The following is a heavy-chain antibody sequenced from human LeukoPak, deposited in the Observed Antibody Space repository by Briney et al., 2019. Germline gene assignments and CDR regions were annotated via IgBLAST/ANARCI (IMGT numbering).Heavy chain of an antibody. Sequence: GSLRLSCAASGFTFSDYYMSWIRQAPGKGLEWVSYISSSGSTIYYADSVKGRFTISRDNAKTSLYLQMNSLRAEDTAVYYCASYLCSSTSCQGASFDYWGQGTLVTVSS. V-gene: IGHV3-11*01. CDR3: ASYLCSSTSCQGASFDY. J-gene: IGHJ4*02. CDR1: GFTFSDYY. CDR2: ISSSGSTI. D-gene: IGHD2-2*01.